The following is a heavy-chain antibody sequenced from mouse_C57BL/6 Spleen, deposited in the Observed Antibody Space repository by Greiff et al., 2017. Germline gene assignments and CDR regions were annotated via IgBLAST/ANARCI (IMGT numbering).Heavy chain of an antibody. CDR2: IHPNSGST. CDR3: ARSSLDYYGSTDY. Sequence: VQLQQPGAELVKPGASVKLSCKASGYTFTSYWMHWVKQRPGQGLEWIGMIHPNSGSTNYNEKFKSKATLTVDKSSSTAYMQLSSLTSEDSAVYYCARSSLDYYGSTDYWGQGTTLTVSS. J-gene: IGHJ2*01. V-gene: IGHV1-64*01. CDR1: GYTFTSYW. D-gene: IGHD1-1*01.